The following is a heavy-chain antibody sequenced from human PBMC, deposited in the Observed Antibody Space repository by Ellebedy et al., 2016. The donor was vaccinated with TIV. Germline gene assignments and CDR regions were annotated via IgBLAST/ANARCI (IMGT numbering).Heavy chain of an antibody. D-gene: IGHD6-13*01. CDR1: GGTFSSYA. V-gene: IGHV1-69*05. J-gene: IGHJ4*02. CDR2: IIPIFGTA. CDR3: ARGVLRVAAAGTLVY. Sequence: ASVKVSCKASGGTFSSYAISWVRQAPGQGLEWMGGIIPIFGTANYAQKFQGRVTITRNTSISTAYMELSSLRSEDTAVYYCARGVLRVAAAGTLVYWGQGTLVTVSS.